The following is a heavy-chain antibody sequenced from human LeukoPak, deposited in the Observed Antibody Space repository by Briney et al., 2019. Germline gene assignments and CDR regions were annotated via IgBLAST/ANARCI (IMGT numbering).Heavy chain of an antibody. CDR2: ISDSGTRK. V-gene: IGHV3-23*01. CDR3: AKNRVGTYMDV. CDR1: GFTFSSYA. J-gene: IGHJ6*03. D-gene: IGHD4-23*01. Sequence: PGGSLRLSCAASGFTFSSYAMSWVRQAPGEGLEWVSVISDSGTRKYDADSVKGRFTISRDNSKNTLYLQMNSLRAEDTAVYYCAKNRVGTYMDVWGKGTTVTVSS.